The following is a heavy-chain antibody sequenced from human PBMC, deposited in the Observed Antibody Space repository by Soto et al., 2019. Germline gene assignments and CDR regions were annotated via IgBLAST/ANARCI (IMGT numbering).Heavy chain of an antibody. CDR1: GFTFSSYG. Sequence: GGSLRLSCAASGFTFSSYGMHWVRQAPGKGLEWVAVISYDGSNKYYADSVKGRFTISRDNSKNTLYLQMNSLRAEDTAVYYCAKDHFDILTGSASPFDYWGQGTLVTVSS. V-gene: IGHV3-30*18. J-gene: IGHJ4*02. D-gene: IGHD3-9*01. CDR3: AKDHFDILTGSASPFDY. CDR2: ISYDGSNK.